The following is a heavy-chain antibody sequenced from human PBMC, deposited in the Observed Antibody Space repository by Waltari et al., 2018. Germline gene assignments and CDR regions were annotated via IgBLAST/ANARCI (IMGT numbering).Heavy chain of an antibody. CDR2: INHSGSP. J-gene: IGHJ5*02. CDR3: ARGHDSSGYGFDP. V-gene: IGHV4-34*01. Sequence: QVQLQQWGAGLLKPSETLSLTCAVYGGSFSGYYWSWIRQPPGKGLEWIGEINHSGSPNYNPSLKSRVTISVDTSKNQFSLKLSSVTAADTAVYYCARGHDSSGYGFDPWGQGTLVTVSS. D-gene: IGHD3-22*01. CDR1: GGSFSGYY.